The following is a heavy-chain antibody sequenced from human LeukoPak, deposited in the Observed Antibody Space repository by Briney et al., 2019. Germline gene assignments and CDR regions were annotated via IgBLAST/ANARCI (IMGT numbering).Heavy chain of an antibody. CDR1: GFTFSSYA. V-gene: IGHV3-23*01. J-gene: IGHJ4*02. D-gene: IGHD3-10*01. CDR2: ISGSGGST. Sequence: GGSLRLSCAAPGFTFSSYAMSWVRQAPGKGLEWVSAISGSGGSTYYADSVKGRFTISRDNSKNTLYLQMNSLRAEDTAVYYCAKDRDLRGVPSGDYWGQGTLVTVSS. CDR3: AKDRDLRGVPSGDY.